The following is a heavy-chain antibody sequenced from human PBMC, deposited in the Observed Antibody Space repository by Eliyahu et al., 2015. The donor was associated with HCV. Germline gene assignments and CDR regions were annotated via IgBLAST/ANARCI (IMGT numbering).Heavy chain of an antibody. D-gene: IGHD2-15*01. CDR2: IWHDGSSK. Sequence: QVHLVXSGGGVVQPGRSLXLSCAAXGFXXXTYGFHWVRQAPGKGLEWVTAIWHDGSSKYYADSVKGRFTISKDNSNNRLYLQMDSLRGDDTAVYYCVRDKWYADDVRALDYWGQGTLVTVSS. CDR3: VRDKWYADDVRALDY. CDR1: GFXXXTYG. V-gene: IGHV3-33*01. J-gene: IGHJ4*02.